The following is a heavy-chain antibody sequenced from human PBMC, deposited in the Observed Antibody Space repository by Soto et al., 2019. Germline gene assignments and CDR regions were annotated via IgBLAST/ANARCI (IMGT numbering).Heavy chain of an antibody. CDR2: IFYSGTT. D-gene: IGHD1-26*01. CDR3: ASAVRGSYYDS. V-gene: IGHV4-30-4*01. Sequence: QVQLQESGPGLVKPSQTLSLTCTVSGGSISSGDYYWSWIRQPPGKGLEWIGYIFYSGTTYYNPSRKSRLSISVDTSTNQFALKLSSVTAADTAVYYCASAVRGSYYDSWGQGTLVTVSS. CDR1: GGSISSGDYY. J-gene: IGHJ4*02.